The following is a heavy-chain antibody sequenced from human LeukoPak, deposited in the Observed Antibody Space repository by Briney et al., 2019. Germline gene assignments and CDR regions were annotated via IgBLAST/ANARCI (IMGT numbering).Heavy chain of an antibody. CDR1: GGSISSYY. Sequence: SETLSLTCTVSGGSISSYYWSWIRQPPGKGLEWIGYIYYSGSTNYNPSLKSRVTISVDTSKNQFSLKLSSVTAADTAVYYCARGSLYDILTGYQYYFDYWGQGTLVTVSS. CDR2: IYYSGST. D-gene: IGHD3-9*01. J-gene: IGHJ4*02. CDR3: ARGSLYDILTGYQYYFDY. V-gene: IGHV4-59*01.